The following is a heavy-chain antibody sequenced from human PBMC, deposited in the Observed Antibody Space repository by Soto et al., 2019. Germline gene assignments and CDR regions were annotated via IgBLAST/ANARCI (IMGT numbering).Heavy chain of an antibody. CDR2: ISGSGGST. Sequence: PGGSLRLSCAASGFTFSSYAMSWVRQAPGKGLEWVSAISGSGGSTYYADSVKGRFTISRDNSKNTLYLQMNSLRAEDTAVYYCALAWTRGYYDFWSGYWGAQDYYGMDGWGKGTTVTVDS. J-gene: IGHJ6*04. V-gene: IGHV3-23*01. CDR3: ALAWTRGYYDFWSGYWGAQDYYGMDG. D-gene: IGHD3-3*01. CDR1: GFTFSSYA.